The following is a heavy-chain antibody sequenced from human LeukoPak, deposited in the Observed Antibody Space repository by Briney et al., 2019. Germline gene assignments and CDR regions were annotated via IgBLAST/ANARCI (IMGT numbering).Heavy chain of an antibody. V-gene: IGHV1-69*13. Sequence: GASVKVSCKASGGTFSSYAISWVRQAPGQGLEWMGGIIPIFGTANYAQKFQGRVTITADESTSTAYMELSSLRAEDTSVYFCARLSYWVFEVWGQGTVVTVSS. CDR2: IIPIFGTA. CDR3: ARLSYWVFEV. D-gene: IGHD2-21*01. CDR1: GGTFSSYA. J-gene: IGHJ3*01.